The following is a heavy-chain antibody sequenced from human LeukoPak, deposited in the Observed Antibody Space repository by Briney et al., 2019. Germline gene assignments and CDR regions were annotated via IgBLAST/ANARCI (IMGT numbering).Heavy chain of an antibody. CDR2: IYHSGST. CDR3: ARRKTILWWPFDY. D-gene: IGHD2-21*01. J-gene: IGHJ4*02. CDR1: GYSISSGYY. Sequence: KPSETLSLTCAVSGYSISSGYYWGWIRQPPGKGLEWIGSIYHSGSTYYNPSLKSRVTISVDTSKNQFSLKLSSVTAADTAVYYCARRKTILWWPFDYWGQGTLVTVSS. V-gene: IGHV4-38-2*01.